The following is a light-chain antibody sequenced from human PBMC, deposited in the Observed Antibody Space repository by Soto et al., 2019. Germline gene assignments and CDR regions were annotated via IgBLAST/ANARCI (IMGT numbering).Light chain of an antibody. J-gene: IGKJ5*01. V-gene: IGKV3-20*01. CDR3: QQYGTWLIT. CDR2: GAS. Sequence: DIVSTQTPPTLSLSPGEGAALSCRAGRTGASNNLAWYQQRPGQAPRLLIYGASSRATGIPDRFSGSGSGREFTLTISRLESADFAVYYCQQYGTWLITFGQGTRLEI. CDR1: RTGASNN.